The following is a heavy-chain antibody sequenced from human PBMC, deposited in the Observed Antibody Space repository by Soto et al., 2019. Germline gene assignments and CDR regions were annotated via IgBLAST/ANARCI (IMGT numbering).Heavy chain of an antibody. CDR3: AKHRESRRLSGSYPDY. V-gene: IGHV3-23*01. Sequence: GGSLRLSCAASGFTFSSYAMTWVRQAPGKGLEWVSAISGSGGSTYYADSVKGRFTISRDNSKNTLYLQMNSLRAEDTAVYYCAKHRESRRLSGSYPDYRGQGTLVTVSS. CDR2: ISGSGGST. J-gene: IGHJ4*02. D-gene: IGHD3-10*01. CDR1: GFTFSSYA.